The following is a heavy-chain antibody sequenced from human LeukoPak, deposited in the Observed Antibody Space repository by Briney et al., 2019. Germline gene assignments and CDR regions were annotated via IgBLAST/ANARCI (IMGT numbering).Heavy chain of an antibody. J-gene: IGHJ4*02. CDR3: ASLGYCSGGSCYSSY. D-gene: IGHD2-15*01. V-gene: IGHV4-59*08. CDR2: IYHNGRT. Sequence: SETLSLTCNVSGGSINNYYWSWIRQPPGKALEWIAYIYHNGRTTYNPSLKSRVTISVDTSKNQFSLKLSSVTAADTAVYYCASLGYCSGGSCYSSYWGQGTLVTVSS. CDR1: GGSINNYY.